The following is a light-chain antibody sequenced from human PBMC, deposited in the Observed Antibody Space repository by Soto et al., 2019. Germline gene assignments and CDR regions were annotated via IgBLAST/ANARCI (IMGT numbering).Light chain of an antibody. Sequence: DIVMTQSPASLAVSLGERATINCRSSQSVLTNSNNKNYLAWYQQKPGQHPKMLISWASTRESGVPDRFSGSGSGTDFTLTISSLQAEDVAVYCSQQHYGTPWTFGQRTKVEVK. CDR2: WAS. J-gene: IGKJ1*01. CDR3: QQHYGTPWT. V-gene: IGKV4-1*01. CDR1: QSVLTNSNNKNY.